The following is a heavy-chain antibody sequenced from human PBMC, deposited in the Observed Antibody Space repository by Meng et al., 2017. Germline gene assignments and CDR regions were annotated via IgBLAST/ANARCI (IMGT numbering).Heavy chain of an antibody. J-gene: IGHJ5*02. V-gene: IGHV1-69*01. Sequence: QGQRVQSGAEVKKPGSSVKVACKASGGTFSSYAISWVRQAPGQGLEWMGGIIPIFATANYAQKFQGRVKITADESTSTAYMELSSLRSEDTAVYYCAKEVDNWFDPWGQGTLVTVSS. CDR3: AKEVDNWFDP. CDR1: GGTFSSYA. D-gene: IGHD2-15*01. CDR2: IIPIFATA.